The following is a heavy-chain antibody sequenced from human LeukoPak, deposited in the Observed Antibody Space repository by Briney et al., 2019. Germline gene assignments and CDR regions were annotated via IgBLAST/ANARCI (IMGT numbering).Heavy chain of an antibody. CDR3: ARGLKQWLANKLSSEDY. CDR2: FDPEDGET. J-gene: IGHJ4*02. CDR1: GYTLTELS. Sequence: ASVKVSCKVSGYTLTELSMHWVRQAPGKGLEWMGGFDPEDGETIYAQKFQGRVTMTRNTSISTAYMELSSLRSEDTAVYYCARGLKQWLANKLSSEDYWGQGTLVTVSS. V-gene: IGHV1-24*01. D-gene: IGHD6-19*01.